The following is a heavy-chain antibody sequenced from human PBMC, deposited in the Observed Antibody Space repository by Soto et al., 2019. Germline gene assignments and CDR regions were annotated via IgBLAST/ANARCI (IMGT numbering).Heavy chain of an antibody. CDR2: IDGSSATT. Sequence: EVQLLESGGGLVQPGGSLRLSCAASGFTFSDYAMSWVRQAPGKGLEWVSAIDGSSATTNYADSVKGRSTISRDNSKNTLFLHMSGIRAEDTAVYYCARDRRPSIYSGLAVWGQGTTVIVSS. D-gene: IGHD2-2*01. CDR1: GFTFSDYA. V-gene: IGHV3-23*01. J-gene: IGHJ6*02. CDR3: ARDRRPSIYSGLAV.